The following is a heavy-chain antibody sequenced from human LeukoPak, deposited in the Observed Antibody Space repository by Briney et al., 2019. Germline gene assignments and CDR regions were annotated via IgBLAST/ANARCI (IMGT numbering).Heavy chain of an antibody. D-gene: IGHD3-9*01. V-gene: IGHV4-59*08. CDR1: GGSFSGYY. CDR3: ARLPEILTGSYYYGMDV. J-gene: IGHJ6*02. CDR2: IYYSGST. Sequence: SETLSLTCAVYGGSFSGYYWSWIRQPPGKGLEWIGYIYYSGSTNHNPSLKSRVTMSVDTSKNQFSLKLSSVTAADTAVYYCARLPEILTGSYYYGMDVWGQGTTVTVSS.